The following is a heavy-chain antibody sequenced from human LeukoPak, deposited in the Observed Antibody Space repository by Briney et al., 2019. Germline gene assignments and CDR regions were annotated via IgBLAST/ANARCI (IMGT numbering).Heavy chain of an antibody. V-gene: IGHV3-30*02. Sequence: GGSLRLSCAASGFTFSTYGMHWVRQAPGKGLEWVAFIRYDGSNKYYADSVKGRFTISRDNSKNMLYLQMNSLRAEDTAVYYCAKLAYSSSSSVDYWGQGTLVTVSS. CDR3: AKLAYSSSSSVDY. J-gene: IGHJ4*02. D-gene: IGHD6-6*01. CDR2: IRYDGSNK. CDR1: GFTFSTYG.